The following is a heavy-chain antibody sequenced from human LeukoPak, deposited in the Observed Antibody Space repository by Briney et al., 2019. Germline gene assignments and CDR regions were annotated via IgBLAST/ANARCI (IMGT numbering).Heavy chain of an antibody. CDR3: ARAHYYGSGSYYPSYFDY. J-gene: IGHJ4*02. D-gene: IGHD3-10*01. V-gene: IGHV1-69*04. Sequence: GASVKVSCKASGGTFSSYAISWVRQAPGQGLEWMGRIIPIPGIANYAQKFQGRVTITADKSTSTAYMELSSLRSEDTAVYYCARAHYYGSGSYYPSYFDYWGQGTLVTVSS. CDR1: GGTFSSYA. CDR2: IIPIPGIA.